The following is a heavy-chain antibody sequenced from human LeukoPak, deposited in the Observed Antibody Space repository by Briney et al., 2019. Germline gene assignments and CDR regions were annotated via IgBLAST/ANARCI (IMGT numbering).Heavy chain of an antibody. CDR1: GFTVSSNY. CDR3: ARGSSGYSLDY. V-gene: IGHV3-53*01. J-gene: IGHJ4*02. Sequence: GGSLRLSCAASGFTVSSNYMSWVRQAPGKGLEWVSVIYSGGSTYYADSVKGRFTISRVNSKNTLYLQMNSLRAEDTAVYYCARGSSGYSLDYWGQGTLVTVSS. CDR2: IYSGGST. D-gene: IGHD3-22*01.